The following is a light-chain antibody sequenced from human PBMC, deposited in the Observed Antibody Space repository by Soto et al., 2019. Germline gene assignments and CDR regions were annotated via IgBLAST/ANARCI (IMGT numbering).Light chain of an antibody. CDR1: QSVLYSSNNKNY. V-gene: IGKV4-1*01. J-gene: IGKJ3*01. CDR3: QQYYSTPLT. CDR2: WAS. Sequence: DIVMTQSPDSLAVSLGERATINCKSSQSVLYSSNNKNYLAWYQQKPGQPPKLLIYWASTRESGVPDRFSGSGSTTDFTLTISSLQAEDVAVYYCQQYYSTPLTFGPGTKVDIK.